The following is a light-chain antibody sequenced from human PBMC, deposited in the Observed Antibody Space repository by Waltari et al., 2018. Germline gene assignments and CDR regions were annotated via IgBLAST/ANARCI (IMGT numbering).Light chain of an antibody. CDR3: QQSYNTPLT. CDR1: QSVSNY. CDR2: TAS. Sequence: DIQMTQSPSSLSASVGDRVTITCRASQSVSNYLNWYQQKPGKAPNLLINTASSLQSGVPSRFSGSGSGTDFTLTISSLQREDFATYFCQQSYNTPLTFGGGTKVEIK. V-gene: IGKV1-39*01. J-gene: IGKJ4*01.